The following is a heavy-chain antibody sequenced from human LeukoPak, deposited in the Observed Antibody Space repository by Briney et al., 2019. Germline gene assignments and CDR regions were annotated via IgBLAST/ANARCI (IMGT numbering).Heavy chain of an antibody. CDR3: ARAPGYCSSTSCYRESSYFDY. Sequence: PSETLSLTCAVYGGSFSGYYWSWIRQPPGKGLEWIGEINHSGSTNYNPSLKSRVTISVDTSKNQFSLKLSSVTAADTAVYYCARAPGYCSSTSCYRESSYFDYWGQGTLVTVSS. D-gene: IGHD2-2*02. V-gene: IGHV4-34*01. J-gene: IGHJ4*02. CDR2: INHSGST. CDR1: GGSFSGYY.